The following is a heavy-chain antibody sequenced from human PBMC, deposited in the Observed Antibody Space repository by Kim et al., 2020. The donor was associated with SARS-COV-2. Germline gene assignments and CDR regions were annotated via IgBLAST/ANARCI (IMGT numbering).Heavy chain of an antibody. CDR2: IYPGDSDT. CDR1: GYSFTSYW. Sequence: GESLKISCKGSGYSFTSYWIDWVRQMPGKGLEWMGIIYPGDSDTRYSPSFQGQVTISADKSISTAYLQWSSLKASDTAMYYCASSLGYCSSTSCYARYWGQGTLVTVSS. V-gene: IGHV5-51*01. CDR3: ASSLGYCSSTSCYARY. D-gene: IGHD2-2*01. J-gene: IGHJ4*02.